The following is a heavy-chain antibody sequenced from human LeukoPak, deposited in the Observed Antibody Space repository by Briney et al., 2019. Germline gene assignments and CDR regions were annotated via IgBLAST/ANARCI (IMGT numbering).Heavy chain of an antibody. CDR2: ISGSADNT. CDR1: GFTFSSYA. Sequence: GGSLRLSCAASGFTFSSYAMSWVRQAPGEGLEWVSTISGSADNTNYAEAVKGRFTISRDNSKNTMYLQMNSLRAEDTAVYYCAKQGFGCWGQGTLVTVSS. J-gene: IGHJ4*02. CDR3: AKQGFGC. V-gene: IGHV3-23*01.